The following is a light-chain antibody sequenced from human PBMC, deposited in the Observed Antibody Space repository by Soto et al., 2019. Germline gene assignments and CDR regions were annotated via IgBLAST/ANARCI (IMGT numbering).Light chain of an antibody. CDR3: QQSLTIPYT. Sequence: DIQMTQSPSSLSASLRDRVTITCRASQTISTHLNWYQQKPGKAPKLLIYAASTLQSGVPSRFSGSGSGTDFTLTINSLQPEDFATYYCQQSLTIPYTFGQGTKLEIK. V-gene: IGKV1-39*01. CDR2: AAS. CDR1: QTISTH. J-gene: IGKJ2*01.